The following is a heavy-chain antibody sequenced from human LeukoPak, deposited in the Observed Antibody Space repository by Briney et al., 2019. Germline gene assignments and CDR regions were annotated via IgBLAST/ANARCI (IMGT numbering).Heavy chain of an antibody. CDR3: ARHEGRPSSGWTPDYYYGMDV. D-gene: IGHD6-19*01. V-gene: IGHV5-51*01. Sequence: GESLQISCKGSGYSFTSYWIGWVRQMPGKGLEWMGIIYPGDSDTRYSPSFQGQVTISADKSISTAYLQWSSLKASDTAMYYCARHEGRPSSGWTPDYYYGMDVWGQGTTVTVSS. CDR2: IYPGDSDT. CDR1: GYSFTSYW. J-gene: IGHJ6*02.